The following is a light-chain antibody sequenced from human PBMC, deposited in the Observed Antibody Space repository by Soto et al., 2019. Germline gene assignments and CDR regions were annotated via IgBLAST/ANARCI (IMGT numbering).Light chain of an antibody. V-gene: IGKV3-20*01. CDR1: QSVSSSY. Sequence: EIGLAQSPGTLSLSPGERATLSCRASQSVSSSYLAWYQQKPGQAPRLLIYGASSRATGIPDRFSGSGSGTDFTLTISRLEPEDFAVYYCQQCGSSPWTFGQGTKVDIK. CDR2: GAS. J-gene: IGKJ1*01. CDR3: QQCGSSPWT.